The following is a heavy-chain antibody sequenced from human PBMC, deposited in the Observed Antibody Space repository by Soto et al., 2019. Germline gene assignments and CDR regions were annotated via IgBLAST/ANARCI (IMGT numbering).Heavy chain of an antibody. V-gene: IGHV3-21*01. J-gene: IGHJ6*02. CDR2: IGTSSSYI. D-gene: IGHD4-17*01. CDR3: ARDSVRDYLYYYYGMDV. CDR1: GFTFSSYT. Sequence: EVQLVESGGGLVKPGGSLRLSCAASGFTFSSYTMNWVRKAPGRGLEWVSSIGTSSSYIYYADSVKGRFTISRDNAKNSLFLQMNSLRADDTAVYYCARDSVRDYLYYYYGMDVWGQGTTVTVSS.